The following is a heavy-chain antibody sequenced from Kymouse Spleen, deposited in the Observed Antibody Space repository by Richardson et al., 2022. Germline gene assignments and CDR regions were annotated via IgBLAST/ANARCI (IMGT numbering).Heavy chain of an antibody. CDR3: AKNDILTGYSFDY. D-gene: IGHD3-9*01. J-gene: IGHJ4*02. CDR2: ISYDGSNK. Sequence: QVQLVESGGGVVQPGRSLRLSCAASGFTFSSYGMHWVRQAPGKGLEWVAVISYDGSNKYYADSVKGRFTISRDNSKNTLYLQMNSLRAEDTAVYYCAKNDILTGYSFDYWGQGTLVTVSS. V-gene: IGHV3-30*18. CDR1: GFTFSSYG.